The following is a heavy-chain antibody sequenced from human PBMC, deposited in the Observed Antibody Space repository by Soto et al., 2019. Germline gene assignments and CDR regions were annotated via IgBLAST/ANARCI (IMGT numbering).Heavy chain of an antibody. CDR2: TSNSGST. D-gene: IGHD3-16*01. V-gene: IGHV4-31*03. J-gene: IGHJ4*02. Sequence: QVQLQESGPGLVKPSQTLSLTCTVSGGSITSSGYYWSWIHQHPGEGLEWIGFTSNSGSTSYNPSLKSRVTISVDTSSNQFSLNLKSVTAADTAVYYCARGGGSPTVDYWGQGTLVTVSP. CDR3: ARGGGSPTVDY. CDR1: GGSITSSGYY.